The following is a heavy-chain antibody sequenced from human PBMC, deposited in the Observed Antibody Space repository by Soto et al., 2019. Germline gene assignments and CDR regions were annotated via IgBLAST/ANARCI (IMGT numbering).Heavy chain of an antibody. J-gene: IGHJ4*02. CDR2: IIPIFGTA. Sequence: SVKVSCKASGGTFSSYAISWVRQAPGQGLEWMGGIIPIFGTANYAQKFQGRVTITADESTSTAYMELSSLRSEDTAVYYCASGLRLVIGSGGDFDYWGQGTLVT. CDR1: GGTFSSYA. V-gene: IGHV1-69*13. CDR3: ASGLRLVIGSGGDFDY. D-gene: IGHD3-9*01.